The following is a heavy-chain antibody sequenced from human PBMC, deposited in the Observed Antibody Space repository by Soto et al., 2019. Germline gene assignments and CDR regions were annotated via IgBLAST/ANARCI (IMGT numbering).Heavy chain of an antibody. D-gene: IGHD1-20*01. Sequence: QVQLQESGPGLVKPSETLSLTCTVSGGAISSYYWSWIRQPPGKGLEWIGYIDYSGITHYNPSRKGPVTISVDPSKNSFSLWLSSVTAADTAVYYCARYKCNYYYGMDVWGQGTTVTVSS. J-gene: IGHJ6*02. CDR2: IDYSGIT. CDR3: ARYKCNYYYGMDV. CDR1: GGAISSYY. V-gene: IGHV4-59*01.